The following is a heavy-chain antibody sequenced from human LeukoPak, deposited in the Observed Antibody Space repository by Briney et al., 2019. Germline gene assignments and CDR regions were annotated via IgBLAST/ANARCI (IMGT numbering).Heavy chain of an antibody. D-gene: IGHD4-17*01. CDR3: ARAGSSTVTTYDY. V-gene: IGHV4-39*07. CDR2: IYYSGST. CDR1: GGSISSSNYY. Sequence: SETLSLTCTVSGGSISSSNYYWGCFRQPPGKGLEWIGSIYYSGSTYYNPSLKSRVTISVDTSKNQFSLKLSSVTAADTAVYYCARAGSSTVTTYDYWGQGTLVTVSS. J-gene: IGHJ4*02.